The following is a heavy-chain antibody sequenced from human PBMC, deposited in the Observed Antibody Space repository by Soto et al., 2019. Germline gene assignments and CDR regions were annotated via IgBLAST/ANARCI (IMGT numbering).Heavy chain of an antibody. CDR1: GFTFSSYA. Sequence: PGGSLRLSCAASGFTFSSYAMSWVRQAPGKGLEWVSAIRDTGGSTYYADSVKGRFTISRDNSKNTLYLQMNSLRGEDTAVYYCAKDGAIAAADYSFDSWGQGSLVTVSS. CDR2: IRDTGGST. CDR3: AKDGAIAAADYSFDS. J-gene: IGHJ4*02. V-gene: IGHV3-23*01. D-gene: IGHD6-13*01.